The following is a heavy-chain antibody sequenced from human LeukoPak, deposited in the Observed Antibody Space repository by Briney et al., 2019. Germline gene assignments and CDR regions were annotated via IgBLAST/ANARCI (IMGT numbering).Heavy chain of an antibody. V-gene: IGHV4-34*01. CDR1: GGSFSGYY. D-gene: IGHD4-17*01. Sequence: SETLSLTCAVYGGSFSGYYWSWIRQPPGKGLEWIGEINHSGSTNYNPSLKSRVTISVDTSKNQFSLKLSSVTAADTAVYYCARAFYGDSGFDYWGQGTLVTVSS. CDR3: ARAFYGDSGFDY. CDR2: INHSGST. J-gene: IGHJ4*02.